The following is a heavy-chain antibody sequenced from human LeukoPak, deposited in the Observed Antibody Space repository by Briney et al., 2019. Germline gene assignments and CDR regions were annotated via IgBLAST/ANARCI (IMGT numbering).Heavy chain of an antibody. Sequence: ASVKVSCKASGYTFTGYYMHWVRQAPGQGLEWMGWINPNSGGTNYAQKFQGRVTMTRDTSISTAYMELSSLRSDDTAVYYCARGGRNYGGNPHSRLLEYYYYYYMDVWGKGATVTVSS. CDR3: ARGGRNYGGNPHSRLLEYYYYYYMDV. J-gene: IGHJ6*03. CDR2: INPNSGGT. D-gene: IGHD4-23*01. CDR1: GYTFTGYY. V-gene: IGHV1-2*02.